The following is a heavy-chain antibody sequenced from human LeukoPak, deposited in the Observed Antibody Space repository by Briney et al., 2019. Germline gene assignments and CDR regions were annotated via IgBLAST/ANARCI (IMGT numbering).Heavy chain of an antibody. Sequence: PSETLSLTCAVYGGSFSGYYWSWIRQPPGKGLEWIGEINHSGSTNYNPSLKSRVTISVDTSKNQFSLTLSSVTAADTAVYYCASLYYDYVWGSYRNLTIPGYMDVWGKGTTVTVSS. CDR3: ASLYYDYVWGSYRNLTIPGYMDV. D-gene: IGHD3-16*02. CDR1: GGSFSGYY. J-gene: IGHJ6*03. CDR2: INHSGST. V-gene: IGHV4-34*01.